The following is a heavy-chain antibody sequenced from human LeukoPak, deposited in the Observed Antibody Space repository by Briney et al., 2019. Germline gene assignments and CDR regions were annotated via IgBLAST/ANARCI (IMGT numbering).Heavy chain of an antibody. J-gene: IGHJ6*02. CDR2: INHSGST. CDR3: ARVYYGDYVDGMDV. Sequence: SETLSLTCAVHGGSFSGYYWSWIRQPPGKGLEWIGEINHSGSTNYNPSLKSRVTISVDTSKSQFSLKLSSVTAADTAVYYCARVYYGDYVDGMDVWGQGTTVTVSS. D-gene: IGHD4-17*01. V-gene: IGHV4-34*01. CDR1: GGSFSGYY.